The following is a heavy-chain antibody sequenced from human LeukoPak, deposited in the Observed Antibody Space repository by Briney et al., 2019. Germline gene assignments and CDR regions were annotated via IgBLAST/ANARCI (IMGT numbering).Heavy chain of an antibody. V-gene: IGHV1-69*13. J-gene: IGHJ2*01. Sequence: SVKVSCKASGGTFSSYAISWVRQAPGQGLEWMGGIIPIFGTANYAQKFQGRVTITADESTSTAYRELSSLRSEDTAVYYCARDKPEVSGGNSGYFDLWGRGTLVTVSS. D-gene: IGHD4-23*01. CDR3: ARDKPEVSGGNSGYFDL. CDR2: IIPIFGTA. CDR1: GGTFSSYA.